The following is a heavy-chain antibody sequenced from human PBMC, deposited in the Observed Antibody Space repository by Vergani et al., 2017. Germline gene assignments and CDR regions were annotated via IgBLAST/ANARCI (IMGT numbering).Heavy chain of an antibody. CDR3: ANKGFSVAGTSNMYYFDY. CDR2: ISGSGGST. Sequence: EVQLLESGGGLVQPGGSLRLSCAASGFTFSSYAMSWVRQAPGKGLEWVSAISGSGGSTYYADSVKGRFTISRDNSKNTLYLQMNSLRAEETAVYYCANKGFSVAGTSNMYYFDYWGQGTLVTVSS. J-gene: IGHJ4*02. CDR1: GFTFSSYA. V-gene: IGHV3-23*01. D-gene: IGHD6-19*01.